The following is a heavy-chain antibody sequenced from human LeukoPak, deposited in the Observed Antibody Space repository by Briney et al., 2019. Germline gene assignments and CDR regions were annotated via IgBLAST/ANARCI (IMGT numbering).Heavy chain of an antibody. Sequence: GRSLRLSCAASGFIFSSYGMHWVRQAPGKGLEWVTVISYDGSNKYYADSVKGRFTISRDNSKNTLYLQMNSLRAEDTAVYYCAKNDYGDYFEGLFDYWGQGTLVTVSS. J-gene: IGHJ4*02. CDR3: AKNDYGDYFEGLFDY. D-gene: IGHD4-17*01. CDR2: ISYDGSNK. CDR1: GFIFSSYG. V-gene: IGHV3-30*18.